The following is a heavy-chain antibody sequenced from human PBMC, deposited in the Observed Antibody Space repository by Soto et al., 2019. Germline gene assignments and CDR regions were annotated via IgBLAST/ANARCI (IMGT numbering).Heavy chain of an antibody. CDR1: GFTFSSYG. CDR2: ISYDGSNK. V-gene: IGHV3-30*18. Sequence: QVQLVESGGGVAQTGRSLRLSCAASGFTFSSYGMHWVRQAPGKGLEWVAVISYDGSNKYYADSVKGRFTISRDNSKNTLYLQMNSLRAEDTAVYYCAKDRHEYYYGMDVWGQGTTVTVSS. CDR3: AKDRHEYYYGMDV. J-gene: IGHJ6*02.